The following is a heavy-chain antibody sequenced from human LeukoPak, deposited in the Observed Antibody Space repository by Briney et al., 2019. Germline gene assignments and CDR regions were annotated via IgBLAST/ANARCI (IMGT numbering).Heavy chain of an antibody. Sequence: LGESLKISCKGSAYSFTSYWISWVRQMPGKGLEWMGRIDPSDSYTNYSPSFQGHVTISADKSISTAYLQWSSLKASDTAMYYCARRTDYGDFLDYWGQGTLVTVSS. CDR3: ARRTDYGDFLDY. D-gene: IGHD4-17*01. V-gene: IGHV5-10-1*01. CDR1: AYSFTSYW. J-gene: IGHJ4*02. CDR2: IDPSDSYT.